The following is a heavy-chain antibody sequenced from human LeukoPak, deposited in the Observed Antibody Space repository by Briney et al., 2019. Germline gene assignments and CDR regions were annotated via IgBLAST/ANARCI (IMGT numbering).Heavy chain of an antibody. J-gene: IGHJ4*02. Sequence: ASVKVSCKASGGTFSSYAISWVRLAPGQGLEWMGRIIPIFGTANYAQKFQGRVTITTDESTSTAYMELRRLRSEDTAVYYCARGEYYYDRSGYEFDYWGQGTLVTVSS. V-gene: IGHV1-69*05. CDR2: IIPIFGTA. D-gene: IGHD3-22*01. CDR1: GGTFSSYA. CDR3: ARGEYYYDRSGYEFDY.